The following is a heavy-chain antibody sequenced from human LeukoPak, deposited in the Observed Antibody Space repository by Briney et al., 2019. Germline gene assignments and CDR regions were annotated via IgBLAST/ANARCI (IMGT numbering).Heavy chain of an antibody. V-gene: IGHV4-31*11. CDR3: ARDASGD. CDR1: GVSISSDGYS. J-gene: IGHJ3*01. D-gene: IGHD2-21*01. CDR2: IYYSGST. Sequence: SETLSLTCAVSGVSISSDGYSWSWIRQHPGKGLEWIGYIYYSGSTYYNPSLKSRVTISVDTSKNQFSLKLSSVTAADTAVYYCARDASGDWGQGTMVTVSS.